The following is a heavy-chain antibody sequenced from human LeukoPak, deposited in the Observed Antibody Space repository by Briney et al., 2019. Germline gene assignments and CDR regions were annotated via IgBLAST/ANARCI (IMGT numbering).Heavy chain of an antibody. CDR1: AYTFSSYA. J-gene: IGHJ4*02. V-gene: IGHV7-4-1*01. Sequence: ASVKVSCKASAYTFSSYAMNWVRQAPGQGLEWMGWNDTNTGNPTSAQGFTGRFVFSLDTSVSTAYLHIVSLKAEDTAVYYCARGGSRAWYRVSNFDYWGQGSLVTVSS. CDR2: NDTNTGNP. CDR3: ARGGSRAWYRVSNFDY. D-gene: IGHD2-2*01.